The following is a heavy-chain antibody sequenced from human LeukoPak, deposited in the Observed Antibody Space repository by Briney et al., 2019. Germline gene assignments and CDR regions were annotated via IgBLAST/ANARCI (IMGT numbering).Heavy chain of an antibody. CDR3: TRGGDPYKVGNF. D-gene: IGHD2-21*01. CDR2: LHFSGTP. CDR1: DDSISTNSYY. Sequence: PETLSLTCTVSDDSISTNSYYWSWIRQPPGKGLECIGTLHFSGTPYYSPSLNSRISISVDTSKKQFSLKLRSVTATDTAVYYCTRGGDPYKVGNFWGQGTLVTVSS. V-gene: IGHV4-39*01. J-gene: IGHJ4*02.